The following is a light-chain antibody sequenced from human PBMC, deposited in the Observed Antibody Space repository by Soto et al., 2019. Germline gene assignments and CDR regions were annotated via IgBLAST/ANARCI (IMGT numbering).Light chain of an antibody. CDR2: EVS. V-gene: IGLV2-14*01. CDR3: SSYTTISTVI. Sequence: QSALTQPASVSGSPGQSITISCTGTSSDVGGYKYVSWYQQQPGKAPKLMISEVSNRPSGVSNRFSGSKSGNTASLTISGLQAEDEADYYFSSYTTISTVIFGGGTQLTVL. J-gene: IGLJ2*01. CDR1: SSDVGGYKY.